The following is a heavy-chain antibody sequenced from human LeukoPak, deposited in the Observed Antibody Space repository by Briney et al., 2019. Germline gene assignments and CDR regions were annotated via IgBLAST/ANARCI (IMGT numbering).Heavy chain of an antibody. J-gene: IGHJ4*02. D-gene: IGHD1-26*01. CDR3: ARSVGSYIFDY. CDR2: IYYSGST. V-gene: IGHV4-59*01. CDR1: GGSISSYY. Sequence: SETLSLTCTVSGGSISSYYWSWIRQPPGKGLEWIGYIYYSGSTNYNPSLKSRVTISVDTSKNQFSLKLSSVTAADTAVYYCARSVGSYIFDYWGQGTLVTVSS.